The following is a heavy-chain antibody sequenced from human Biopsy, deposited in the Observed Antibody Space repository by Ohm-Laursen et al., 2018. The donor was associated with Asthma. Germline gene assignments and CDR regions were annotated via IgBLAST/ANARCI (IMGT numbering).Heavy chain of an antibody. D-gene: IGHD2-15*01. CDR3: ARDVDLRSVY. CDR1: GFTFSTSC. V-gene: IGHV3-7*05. Sequence: SLRLSCAASGFTFSTSCMTWVRQAPGKGLEWVANIKEDGSEKNYVDSVKGQFTISRDNGKNSLYLQMNSLRAEDTAVYYCARDVDLRSVYWGQGTLVIVSS. CDR2: IKEDGSEK. J-gene: IGHJ4*02.